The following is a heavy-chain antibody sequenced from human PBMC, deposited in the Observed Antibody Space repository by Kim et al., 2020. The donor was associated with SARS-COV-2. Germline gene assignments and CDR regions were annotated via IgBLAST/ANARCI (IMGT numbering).Heavy chain of an antibody. CDR1: GYTFIGNH. V-gene: IGHV1-2*02. D-gene: IGHD1-1*01. Sequence: ASVKVSCKTSGYTFIGNHIHWVRRAPGQGLEWMGWVNPNSGAPNYAPKFQGRVTMTRDTSVDTAYVEVSGLRSDDTAVYYCARDSGSWNDESHFDFWGQG. CDR3: ARDSGSWNDESHFDF. J-gene: IGHJ4*02. CDR2: VNPNSGAP.